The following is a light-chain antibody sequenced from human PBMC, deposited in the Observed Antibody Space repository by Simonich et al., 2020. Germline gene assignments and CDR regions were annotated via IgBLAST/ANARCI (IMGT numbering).Light chain of an antibody. CDR3: SSYTSSSTWV. Sequence: QSALTQPRSVSGSPGQSVTISCTGTSSDVGGYNYVSWYQQNPGKAPKLMIYDVSKRPSGVSNRFSGSKSGNTASLTISGLQAEDEADYYCSSYTSSSTWVFGGGTKLTVL. CDR1: SSDVGGYNY. V-gene: IGLV2-14*01. CDR2: DVS. J-gene: IGLJ2*01.